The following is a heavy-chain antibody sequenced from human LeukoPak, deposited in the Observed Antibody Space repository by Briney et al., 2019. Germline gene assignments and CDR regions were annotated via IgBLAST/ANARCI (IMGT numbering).Heavy chain of an antibody. D-gene: IGHD4-23*01. V-gene: IGHV3-21*01. CDR3: ARETVVTPFFYYYYMDV. J-gene: IGHJ6*03. CDR2: ISSSSSYI. CDR1: GFTFSSYS. Sequence: GGSLRLSCAASGFTFSSYSMNWVRQAPGKGLEWVSSISSSSSYIYYADSVKGRFTISRDNAKNSLYLQMNSLRAEDTAVYYCARETVVTPFFYYYYMDVWGKGTTVTVSS.